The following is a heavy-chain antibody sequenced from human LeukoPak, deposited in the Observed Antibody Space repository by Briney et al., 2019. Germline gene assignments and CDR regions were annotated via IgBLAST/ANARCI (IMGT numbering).Heavy chain of an antibody. CDR2: IYTSGST. CDR1: GGSISSGSYY. Sequence: SQTLSLTCTVSGGSISSGSYYWSWIRQPAGKGLEWIGRIYTSGSTNYNPSLKSRVTISVDTSKNQFSLKLSSVTAADTAVYYCARRHYDFWSGYWVWFDPWGQGTPVTVSS. V-gene: IGHV4-61*02. CDR3: ARRHYDFWSGYWVWFDP. J-gene: IGHJ5*02. D-gene: IGHD3-3*01.